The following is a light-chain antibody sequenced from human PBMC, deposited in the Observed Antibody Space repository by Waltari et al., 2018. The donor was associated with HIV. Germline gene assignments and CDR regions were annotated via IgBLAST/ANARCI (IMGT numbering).Light chain of an antibody. J-gene: IGKJ1*01. V-gene: IGKV1-27*01. CDR2: AAS. CDR1: QAIRNY. Sequence: GDRVTITCRASQAIRNYLAWYQQKPGKVPKLLIYAASTLQSGVTSRFSGSGSGTDLTLTISSLQPEDVATDYCQKYNSAPWTFGQGTKVEIK. CDR3: QKYNSAPWT.